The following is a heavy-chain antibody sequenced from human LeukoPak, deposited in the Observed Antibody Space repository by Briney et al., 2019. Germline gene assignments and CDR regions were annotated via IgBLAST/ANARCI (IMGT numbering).Heavy chain of an antibody. CDR3: ATDFYDTT. CDR1: GFTFSSYW. Sequence: GGSLRLSCAASGFTFSSYWMNWARQAPGKGLEWVASINHNGNVNYYVDSVKGRFTISRDNAKNTLYLQMNSLRAEDTAVYYCATDFYDTTWGQGTLVTVSS. V-gene: IGHV3-7*01. CDR2: INHNGNVN. J-gene: IGHJ5*02. D-gene: IGHD3-22*01.